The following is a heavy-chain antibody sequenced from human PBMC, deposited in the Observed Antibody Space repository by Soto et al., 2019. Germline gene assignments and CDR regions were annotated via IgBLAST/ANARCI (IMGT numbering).Heavy chain of an antibody. V-gene: IGHV3-23*01. J-gene: IGHJ3*02. Sequence: GGSLRLSCAASGFTFSTYAMSWVRQAPGKGLEWVSAISGSGDSTYSADSVRGRFTISRDNSINTLYLQMNNLGYEDTAVYYCARPRGYGVFDAYDIWGQGTMVTVSS. CDR2: ISGSGDST. CDR3: ARPRGYGVFDAYDI. D-gene: IGHD4-17*01. CDR1: GFTFSTYA.